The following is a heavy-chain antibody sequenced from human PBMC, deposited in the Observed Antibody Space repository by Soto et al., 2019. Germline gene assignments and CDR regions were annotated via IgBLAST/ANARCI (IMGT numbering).Heavy chain of an antibody. J-gene: IGHJ3*01. V-gene: IGHV3-53*05. CDR1: GFTFSSYT. CDR2: IYSGGST. D-gene: IGHD2-2*01. Sequence: GGSLRLSCAASGFTFSSYTMNWVRQAPGKGLEWVSVIYSGGSTYYADSVKTRLTISKDISKNQVVLTMTNMDPVDTARYYCARIKDQLPNDAFDVWGQGTMVTVSS. CDR3: ARIKDQLPNDAFDV.